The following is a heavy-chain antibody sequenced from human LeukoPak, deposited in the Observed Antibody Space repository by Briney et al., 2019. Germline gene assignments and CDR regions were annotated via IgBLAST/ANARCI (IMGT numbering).Heavy chain of an antibody. V-gene: IGHV3-21*01. J-gene: IGHJ3*02. CDR3: ARDSQQQLVRGDAFDI. CDR2: ISSSSSYI. CDR1: GFTFSSYW. D-gene: IGHD6-13*01. Sequence: GGSLRLSCAASGFTFSSYWMSWVRQAPGKGLEWVSSISSSSSYIYYADSVKGRFTISRDNAKNSLYLQMNSLRAEDTAVYYCARDSQQQLVRGDAFDIWGQGTMVTVSS.